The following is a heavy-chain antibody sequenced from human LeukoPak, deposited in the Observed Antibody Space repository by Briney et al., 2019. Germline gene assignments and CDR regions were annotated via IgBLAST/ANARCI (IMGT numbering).Heavy chain of an antibody. J-gene: IGHJ4*02. D-gene: IGHD2-15*01. CDR2: INQDGRQK. CDR1: GFTFSTYS. Sequence: GGSLRLSCAASGFTFSTYSLNWVRQAPGKGLEWVANINQDGRQKNYVDSVKGRFTISRDNAKNLLYLEMNSLRDDDTAVYFCARDSGYCSGGTCNHFDYWGQGTLVTVSA. CDR3: ARDSGYCSGGTCNHFDY. V-gene: IGHV3-7*05.